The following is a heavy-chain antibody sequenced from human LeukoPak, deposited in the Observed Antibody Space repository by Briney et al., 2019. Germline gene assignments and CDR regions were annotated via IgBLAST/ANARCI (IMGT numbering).Heavy chain of an antibody. D-gene: IGHD5-12*01. CDR3: AREWISGYNWFDP. J-gene: IGHJ5*02. Sequence: SETLSLTCAVSGYSISSGYYWGWIRQPPGKGLEWIGSIYHSGSTYYNPSLKSRVTISVDTSKNRFSLKLSSVTAADTAVYYCAREWISGYNWFDPWGQGTLVTVSS. CDR2: IYHSGST. CDR1: GYSISSGYY. V-gene: IGHV4-38-2*02.